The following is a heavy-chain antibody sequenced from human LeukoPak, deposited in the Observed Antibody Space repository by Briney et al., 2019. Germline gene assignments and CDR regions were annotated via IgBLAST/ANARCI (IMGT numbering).Heavy chain of an antibody. J-gene: IGHJ4*02. V-gene: IGHV4-38-2*02. CDR2: INHSGST. D-gene: IGHD3-22*01. Sequence: PSETLSLTCTVSGYSISSGYYWGWIRQPPGKGLEWIGSINHSGSTYYNPSLKSRVTISVDTSKNQFSLKLSSVTAADTAVYYCARDPLKYYDSSGYRWGQGTLVTVSS. CDR3: ARDPLKYYDSSGYR. CDR1: GYSISSGYY.